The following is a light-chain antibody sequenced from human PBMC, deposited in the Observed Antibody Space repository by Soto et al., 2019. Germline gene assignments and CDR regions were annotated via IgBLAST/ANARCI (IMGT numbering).Light chain of an antibody. CDR2: DAS. J-gene: IGKJ2*01. V-gene: IGKV3-11*01. CDR3: QQSYSTPT. Sequence: ETVLTQSPATRSLSPGERATLSCRASQSINSYLAWYQQKPGQAPRLLIYDASNRATGIPARFSGSGSGTDVTLTISSLQPEDFATYYCQQSYSTPTFGQGTKLEIK. CDR1: QSINSY.